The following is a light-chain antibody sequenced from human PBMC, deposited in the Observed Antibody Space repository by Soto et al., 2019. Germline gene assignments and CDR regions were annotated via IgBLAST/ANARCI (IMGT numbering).Light chain of an antibody. CDR3: GTWDSSLSAVV. CDR1: SSNIGNNY. V-gene: IGLV1-51*01. Sequence: QSALTQPPSMSAAPGQKVTISCSGSSSNIGNNYVSWYQQFPGTAPKLLIYDNNKRPSGIPDRFSGSESGTSATLGITGLQTGDEADYYCGTWDSSLSAVVFGGGTKLTVL. J-gene: IGLJ2*01. CDR2: DNN.